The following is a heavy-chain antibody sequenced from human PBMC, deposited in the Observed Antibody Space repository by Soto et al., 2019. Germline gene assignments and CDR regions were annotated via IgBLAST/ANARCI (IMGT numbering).Heavy chain of an antibody. J-gene: IGHJ4*02. Sequence: EVQLLESGGGLVQPGGSLRLSCAASGFTFSSYAMSWVRQAPGKGLEWGSAISGSGGSTYYADSVKGRFTISRDNSKNTLYLQMNSLRAEDTAVYYCAKPVHGEVWGSYQYWGQGTLGTVSS. V-gene: IGHV3-23*01. CDR2: ISGSGGST. CDR3: AKPVHGEVWGSYQY. D-gene: IGHD3-16*01. CDR1: GFTFSSYA.